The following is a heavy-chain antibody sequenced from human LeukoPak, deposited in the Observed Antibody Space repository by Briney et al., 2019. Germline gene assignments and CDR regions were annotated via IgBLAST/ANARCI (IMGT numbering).Heavy chain of an antibody. D-gene: IGHD6-19*01. CDR1: GFTFSSYA. CDR3: ARVGRIAVAGLFDY. CDR2: ISGSGGST. Sequence: GGSLRLSCAASGFTFSSYAMSWVRQAPGKGLEWVSAISGSGGSTYYADTVKGRFTISRDNSKNTLYLQMNSLRAEDTAVYYCARVGRIAVAGLFDYWGQGTLVTVSS. V-gene: IGHV3-23*01. J-gene: IGHJ4*02.